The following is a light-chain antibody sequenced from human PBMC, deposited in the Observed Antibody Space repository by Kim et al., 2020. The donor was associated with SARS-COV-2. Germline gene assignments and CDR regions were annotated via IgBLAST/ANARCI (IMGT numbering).Light chain of an antibody. CDR2: DNN. Sequence: GQKVTISCSGSSSNIGNNSVSWYQQLPGTAPKLLIYDNNKRPSGIPDRFSGSKSGTSATLGITGLQTGDEAGYYCGTWDGSLSAWVFGGGTKLTVL. CDR1: SSNIGNNS. V-gene: IGLV1-51*01. CDR3: GTWDGSLSAWV. J-gene: IGLJ3*02.